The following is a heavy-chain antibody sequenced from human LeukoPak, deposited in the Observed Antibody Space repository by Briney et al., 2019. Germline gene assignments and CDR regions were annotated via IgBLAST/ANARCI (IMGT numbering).Heavy chain of an antibody. V-gene: IGHV3-23*01. J-gene: IGHJ4*02. Sequence: GGSLRLSCAASGFTFSSYGMSWVRQAPGKGLEWVSAISGSGGSTYYADSVKGRFTISRDNSKNTLYLQMNSLRAEDTAEYYCAKGAHYYDSSGPATNWGQGTLVTVSS. D-gene: IGHD3-22*01. CDR3: AKGAHYYDSSGPATN. CDR2: ISGSGGST. CDR1: GFTFSSYG.